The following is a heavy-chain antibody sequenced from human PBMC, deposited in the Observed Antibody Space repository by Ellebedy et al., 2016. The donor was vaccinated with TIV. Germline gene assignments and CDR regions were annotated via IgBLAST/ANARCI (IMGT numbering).Heavy chain of an antibody. V-gene: IGHV3-23*01. CDR3: ARDAAGNGGKLDY. CDR2: INGYTT. J-gene: IGHJ4*02. CDR1: GFTFSNYA. Sequence: GESLKISCEASGFTFSNYAMCWVRQAPGMGLEWVSTINGYTTYYADSERGRLTISRDSSKNTLYLQMNSLRAEDTAVYYCARDAAGNGGKLDYWGQGALVTVSS. D-gene: IGHD4-23*01.